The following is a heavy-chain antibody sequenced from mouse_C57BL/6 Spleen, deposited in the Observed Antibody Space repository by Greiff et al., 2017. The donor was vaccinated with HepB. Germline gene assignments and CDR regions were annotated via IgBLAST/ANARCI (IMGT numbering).Heavy chain of an antibody. V-gene: IGHV1-85*01. CDR3: ARTDYYGSSPFDY. CDR1: GYTFTSYD. D-gene: IGHD1-1*01. Sequence: QVQLKESGPELVKPGASVKLSCKASGYTFTSYDINWVKQRPGQGLEWIGWIYPRDGSTKYNEKFKGKATLPVDTSSSTAYMELHSLTSEDSAVYFCARTDYYGSSPFDYWGQGTTLTVSS. J-gene: IGHJ2*01. CDR2: IYPRDGST.